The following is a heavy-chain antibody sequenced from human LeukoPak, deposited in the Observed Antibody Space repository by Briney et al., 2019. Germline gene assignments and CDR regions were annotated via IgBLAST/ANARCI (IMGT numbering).Heavy chain of an antibody. J-gene: IGHJ2*01. V-gene: IGHV1-18*01. D-gene: IGHD6-19*01. CDR1: GYTFTSYG. CDR2: ISAYNGNT. CDR3: ARGREWLDGPGYFDL. Sequence: ASMKVSCKASGYTFTSYGISWVRQAPGQGLEWMGWISAYNGNTNYAQKLQGRVTMTTDTSTSTAYMELRSLRSDDTAVYYCARGREWLDGPGYFDLWGRGTLVTVSS.